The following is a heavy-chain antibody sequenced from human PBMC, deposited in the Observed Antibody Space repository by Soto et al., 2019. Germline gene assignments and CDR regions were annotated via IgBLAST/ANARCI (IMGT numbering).Heavy chain of an antibody. CDR1: GFTFSSYA. J-gene: IGHJ2*01. V-gene: IGHV3-23*01. Sequence: EVQLLESGGGLVQPGGSLRLSCAASGFTFSSYAMNWVRQAQGKGLEWVSVISGSGGSTYYADSVKGRFTISRDNSKNTLYLKMNSLGAEDTAVYYCAKRTTGWYFDLWGRGTLVTVSS. CDR3: AKRTTGWYFDL. CDR2: ISGSGGST.